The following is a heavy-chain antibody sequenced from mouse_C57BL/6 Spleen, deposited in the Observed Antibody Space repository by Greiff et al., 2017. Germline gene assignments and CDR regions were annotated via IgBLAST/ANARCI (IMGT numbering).Heavy chain of an antibody. CDR3: ARIGKGGFDY. CDR1: GYTFTSYW. CDR2: IYPGDGDT. D-gene: IGHD2-14*01. Sequence: QVQLQQPGAELVRPGSSVKLSCKASGYTFTSYWMNWVKQRPGKGLEWIGQIYPGDGDTNYNGKFKGKATLTADKSSSTAYMQLSSLTSEDSAVYFCARIGKGGFDYWGQGTTLTVSS. J-gene: IGHJ2*01. V-gene: IGHV1-80*01.